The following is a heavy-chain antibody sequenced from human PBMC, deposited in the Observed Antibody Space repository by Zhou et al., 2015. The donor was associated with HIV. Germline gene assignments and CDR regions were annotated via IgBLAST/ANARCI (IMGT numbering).Heavy chain of an antibody. V-gene: IGHV3-11*04. CDR1: GFTFSDSY. CDR3: AREEVEAVAPDYYYYYGMDV. Sequence: QVQLVESGGGLVKPGGSLRLSCAASGFTFSDSYMNWIRQAPGKGLEWVSYISSSSSTIYYADSVKGRFTISRDNAKNSLYLQMNSLRDEDTAVYYCAREEVEAVAPDYYYYYGMDVWGQGTTVTVSS. CDR2: ISSSSSTI. D-gene: IGHD6-19*01. J-gene: IGHJ6*02.